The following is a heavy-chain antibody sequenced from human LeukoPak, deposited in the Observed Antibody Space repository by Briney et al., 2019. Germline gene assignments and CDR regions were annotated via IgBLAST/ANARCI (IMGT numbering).Heavy chain of an antibody. V-gene: IGHV1-8*01. CDR1: GYTFTNYD. CDR2: LDPHSDSS. D-gene: IGHD2/OR15-2a*01. J-gene: IGHJ4*02. CDR3: ARGFFDSTSY. Sequence: GASVKVSCKASGYTFTNYDINWVRQATGQGLEWMGWLDPHSDSSGYAQKFQSRVALTKNTSISTAYLELRRLTSDDTAVHFCARGFFDSTSYWGQGTQVTVSS.